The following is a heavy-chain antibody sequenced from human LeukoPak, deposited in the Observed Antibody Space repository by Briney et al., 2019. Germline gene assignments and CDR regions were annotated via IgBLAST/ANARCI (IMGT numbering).Heavy chain of an antibody. CDR3: ARHHSSVHYYYGMDV. CDR1: GGTFSSYA. CDR2: IIPIFGTA. Sequence: SVEVSCKASGGTFSSYAISWVRQAPGQGLEWMGGIIPIFGTANYAQKFQGRVTITADESTSTAYMELSSLRSEDTAVYYCARHHSSVHYYYGMDVWGQGTTVTVSS. D-gene: IGHD6-19*01. J-gene: IGHJ6*02. V-gene: IGHV1-69*13.